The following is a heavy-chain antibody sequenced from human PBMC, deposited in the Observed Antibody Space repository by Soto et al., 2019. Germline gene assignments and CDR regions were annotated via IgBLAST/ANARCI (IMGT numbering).Heavy chain of an antibody. CDR1: GYTFTSYG. D-gene: IGHD5-18*01. CDR3: ARFFELWSHDAFDI. V-gene: IGHV1-18*04. Sequence: ASVKVSCKASGYTFTSYGISWVRQAPGQGLEWMGWISAYNGNTNYAEKLQGRVTMTTDTSTSTAYMELRSLRSDDTAVYYCARFFELWSHDAFDIWGQGTMVTVSS. J-gene: IGHJ3*02. CDR2: ISAYNGNT.